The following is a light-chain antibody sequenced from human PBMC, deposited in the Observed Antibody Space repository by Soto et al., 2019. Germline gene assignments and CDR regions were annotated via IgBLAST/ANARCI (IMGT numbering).Light chain of an antibody. Sequence: EIVMTQSPATLSVSPGDRATLSCRARQSVSSNLAWYQQKPGQAPRLIIYGASTRATGIPARFSGSGSGTEFTLTISSLQSEDFAVYYCQQYNNWPPWTFGQGTKVQIK. CDR2: GAS. CDR1: QSVSSN. J-gene: IGKJ1*01. CDR3: QQYNNWPPWT. V-gene: IGKV3-15*01.